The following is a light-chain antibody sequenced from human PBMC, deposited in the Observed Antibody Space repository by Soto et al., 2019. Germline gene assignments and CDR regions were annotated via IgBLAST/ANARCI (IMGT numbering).Light chain of an antibody. V-gene: IGLV2-14*01. CDR1: SSDVGGYNY. CDR3: SSHASINTVL. J-gene: IGLJ2*01. Sequence: QSVLTQPASVSGSPGQSITISCTGTSSDVGGYNYVSWYQQHPGEAPKLMIYEVTKRPSGASNRFSGSRSGNTASLTISGLQADDEADYYCSSHASINTVLFGGGTKLTVL. CDR2: EVT.